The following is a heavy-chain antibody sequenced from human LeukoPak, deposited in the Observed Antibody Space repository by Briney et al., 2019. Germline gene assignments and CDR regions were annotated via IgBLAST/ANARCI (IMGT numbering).Heavy chain of an antibody. V-gene: IGHV1-18*01. CDR3: ARDRDYGDYLHYYYYGMDV. D-gene: IGHD4-17*01. Sequence: ASVKVSCKASGYTFTSYGISWVRQGPGPGLELMGWFTAYNGNTNYAQNLQGRGTMTTDTSTSTAYMVLRSMRSDDTAVYYCARDRDYGDYLHYYYYGMDVWGQGTTVTVSS. J-gene: IGHJ6*02. CDR1: GYTFTSYG. CDR2: FTAYNGNT.